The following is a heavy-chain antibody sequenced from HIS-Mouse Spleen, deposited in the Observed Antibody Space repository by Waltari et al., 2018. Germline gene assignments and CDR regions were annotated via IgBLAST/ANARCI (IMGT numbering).Heavy chain of an antibody. J-gene: IGHJ4*02. Sequence: QVPLQESGPGLVKPSETLSLTCPVSGYSTSSGYYLVWIRHPPGKGLEWIGSIYHSGGTYYNPSLKSRVTISVDTSKNQFSLKLSSVTAADTAVYYCASSEITIAAPSYYFDYWGQGTLVTVSS. V-gene: IGHV4-38-2*01. CDR2: IYHSGGT. CDR1: GYSTSSGYY. CDR3: ASSEITIAAPSYYFDY. D-gene: IGHD6-6*01.